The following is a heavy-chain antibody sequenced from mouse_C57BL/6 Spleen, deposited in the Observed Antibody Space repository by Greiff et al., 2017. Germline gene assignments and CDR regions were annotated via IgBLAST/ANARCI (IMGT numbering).Heavy chain of an antibody. V-gene: IGHV1-18*01. CDR2: INPNNGGT. Sequence: VQLQQSGPELVKPGASVKIPCKASGYTFTDYNMDWVKQSHGKSLEWIGDINPNNGGTIYNQKFKGKATLTVDKSSSTAYMELRSLTSEDTAVYYCARRDDYGSSYGFAYWGQGTLVTVSA. CDR1: GYTFTDYN. CDR3: ARRDDYGSSYGFAY. D-gene: IGHD1-1*01. J-gene: IGHJ3*01.